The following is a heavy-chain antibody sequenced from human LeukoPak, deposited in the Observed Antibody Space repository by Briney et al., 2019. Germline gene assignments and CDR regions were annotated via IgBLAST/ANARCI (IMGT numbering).Heavy chain of an antibody. V-gene: IGHV4-59*01. CDR1: GGSISNYY. Sequence: SETLSLTGTVSGGSISNYYWSWIRQPPGKGLAWIGYIYHTGSTSYNPSLKSRVIMSVETSQNQFSLKVHSVTAADTAVYYCAREDSGYDYSPFYYWGQGILVTVSS. D-gene: IGHD5-12*01. CDR3: AREDSGYDYSPFYY. CDR2: IYHTGST. J-gene: IGHJ4*02.